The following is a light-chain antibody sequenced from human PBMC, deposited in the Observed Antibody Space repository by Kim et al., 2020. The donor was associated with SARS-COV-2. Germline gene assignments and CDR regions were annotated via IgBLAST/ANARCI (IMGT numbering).Light chain of an antibody. J-gene: IGLJ2*01. CDR1: SSDVGGYIF. V-gene: IGLV2-14*03. CDR2: DVS. CDR3: TSYTSTSTLV. Sequence: GKSITISCTGTSSDVGGYIFVSWYQQQPGKAPKLILYDVSHRPSGVSNRFSGSKSGNRASLTIFGLQAEDEADYYCTSYTSTSTLVFGGGTQLTVL.